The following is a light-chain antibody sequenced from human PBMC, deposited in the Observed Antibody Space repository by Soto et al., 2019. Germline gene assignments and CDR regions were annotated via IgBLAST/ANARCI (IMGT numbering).Light chain of an antibody. CDR2: EVS. V-gene: IGLV2-14*01. CDR3: SSYTTTNTLWV. J-gene: IGLJ3*02. CDR1: SSDVGAYDY. Sequence: QSALTQPASVSGSPGQSITISCTGTSSDVGAYDYVSWYQQNPGKAPKLIISEVSDRPSGVSNRFSGPKSGNTASLTISGLQAEDEADYFCSSYTTTNTLWVFGGGTK.